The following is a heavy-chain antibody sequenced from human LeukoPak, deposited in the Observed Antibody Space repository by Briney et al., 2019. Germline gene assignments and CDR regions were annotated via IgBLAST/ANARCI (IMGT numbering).Heavy chain of an antibody. J-gene: IGHJ4*02. CDR3: ARRPGYSSSWYRLRLDY. D-gene: IGHD6-13*01. CDR2: INHSGST. V-gene: IGHV4-34*01. CDR1: GGSFSGYY. Sequence: SETLSLTCAVYGGSFSGYYWSWIRQPPGKGLEWIGEINHSGSTNYDPSLKSRVTISVDTSKNQFSLKLSSVTAADTAVYYCARRPGYSSSWYRLRLDYWGQGTLVTVSS.